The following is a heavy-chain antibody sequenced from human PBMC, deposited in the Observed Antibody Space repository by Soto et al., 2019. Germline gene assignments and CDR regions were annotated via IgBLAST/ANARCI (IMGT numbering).Heavy chain of an antibody. CDR1: GFTFSSYA. D-gene: IGHD1-1*01. CDR3: GKDIRSGSIDY. Sequence: PGGSLRLSCAASGFTFSSYAMSWVRQAPRKGLEWVSAISGSGGSTYYADSVKGRFTISRDNSKNTLYLQMNSLRAEDTARYYCGKDIRSGSIDYWGQGTLVTVSS. CDR2: ISGSGGST. V-gene: IGHV3-23*01. J-gene: IGHJ4*02.